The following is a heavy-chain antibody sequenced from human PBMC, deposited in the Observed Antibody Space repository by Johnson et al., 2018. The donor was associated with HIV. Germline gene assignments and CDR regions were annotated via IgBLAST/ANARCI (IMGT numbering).Heavy chain of an antibody. CDR3: AKSVVVVLVGDNDDGFDI. D-gene: IGHD2-21*01. J-gene: IGHJ3*02. Sequence: QVKLVESGGGVVQPGRSLRLSCAASGFTFKRYGMHWARQAPGKGLEWVAFISHDERNEYYADSVKGRFTISRDNPWNTLSLQMNNLTSEDTAVYYCAKSVVVVLVGDNDDGFDIWGQGTMVTVSS. V-gene: IGHV3-30*18. CDR2: ISHDERNE. CDR1: GFTFKRYG.